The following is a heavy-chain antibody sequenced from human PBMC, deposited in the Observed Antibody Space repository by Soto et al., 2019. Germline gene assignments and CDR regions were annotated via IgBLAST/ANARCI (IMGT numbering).Heavy chain of an antibody. Sequence: GGSLRLSCAASGFIFSSYAMNWVRQAPGKGLEWVSGISVGGGNTYYADSVKGRFTISRDNSQNTLYLQMNSLRAEDTAVYYCAKWHWLDPWGQGTLVTVSS. V-gene: IGHV3-23*01. CDR3: AKWHWLDP. CDR2: ISVGGGNT. CDR1: GFIFSSYA. J-gene: IGHJ5*02.